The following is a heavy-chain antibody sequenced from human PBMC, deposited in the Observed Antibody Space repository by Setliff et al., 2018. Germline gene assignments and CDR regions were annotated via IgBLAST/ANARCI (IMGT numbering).Heavy chain of an antibody. D-gene: IGHD1-26*01. CDR3: ARGYSGSYGRFDP. CDR1: GGSISSYY. V-gene: IGHV4-59*12. CDR2: IYYSGST. J-gene: IGHJ5*02. Sequence: KPSETLSLTCTVSGGSISSYYWSWIRQPPGKGLEWIGYIYYSGSTNYNPSLKSRVTISVDTSKKQSTLNLSSVTAADTAVYFWARGYSGSYGRFDPWGQGTLVTVSS.